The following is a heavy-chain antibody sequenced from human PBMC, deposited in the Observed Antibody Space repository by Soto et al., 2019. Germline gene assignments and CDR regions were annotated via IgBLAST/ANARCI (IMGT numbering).Heavy chain of an antibody. CDR3: AKVFRGGDYYFDY. CDR1: GFTFSSYA. D-gene: IGHD3-10*01. Sequence: EVQLLESGGGLVQPGGSLRLSCAASGFTFSSYAMSWVRQAPGKGLEWVSAISGSGGSTYYADSVKGRFTISRDNSKNTLYLQMNRLRAEDTAVYYCAKVFRGGDYYFDYWGQGTLVTVSS. V-gene: IGHV3-23*01. J-gene: IGHJ4*02. CDR2: ISGSGGST.